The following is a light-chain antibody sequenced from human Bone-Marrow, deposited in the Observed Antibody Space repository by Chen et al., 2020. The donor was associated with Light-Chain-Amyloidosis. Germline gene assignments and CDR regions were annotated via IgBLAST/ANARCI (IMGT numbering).Light chain of an antibody. Sequence: DIQMTQSPSSLSASVGDRVTITCRASQSISSSLNWYQQKPGKPPKVLIYSASNLHSGVPSRFSGSGSATDFTITISSLQPEDFATYYCQQSYSTLSITFGQGTRLEIK. CDR1: QSISSS. CDR3: QQSYSTLSIT. V-gene: IGKV1-39*01. J-gene: IGKJ5*01. CDR2: SAS.